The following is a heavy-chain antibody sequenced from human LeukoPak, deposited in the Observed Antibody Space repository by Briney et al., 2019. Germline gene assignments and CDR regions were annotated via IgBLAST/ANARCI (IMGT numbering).Heavy chain of an antibody. CDR3: ARDQKIHHDAFDI. Sequence: PGGSLRLSCAASGFTFSTYEMTWVRQSPGKGLEWVSYISSSGSTVYYADSVKGRFTISRDNAKNSLYLQMNSLRAEDTAVYYCARDQKIHHDAFDIWGQGTMVTVSS. CDR1: GFTFSTYE. CDR2: ISSSGSTV. V-gene: IGHV3-48*03. J-gene: IGHJ3*02.